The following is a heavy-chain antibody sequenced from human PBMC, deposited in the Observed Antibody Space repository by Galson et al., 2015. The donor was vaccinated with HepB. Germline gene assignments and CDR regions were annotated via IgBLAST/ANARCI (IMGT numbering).Heavy chain of an antibody. CDR1: GFTFSSYG. Sequence: SLRLSCAASGFTFSSYGMHWVRQAPGKGLEWVAVISYDGSNKYYADSVKGRFTISRDNSKNTLYLQMNSLRAEDTAVYYCAKAEAFANFWSGYHCPHYRGQGTLVTVSS. J-gene: IGHJ4*02. CDR3: AKAEAFANFWSGYHCPHY. V-gene: IGHV3-30*18. D-gene: IGHD3-3*01. CDR2: ISYDGSNK.